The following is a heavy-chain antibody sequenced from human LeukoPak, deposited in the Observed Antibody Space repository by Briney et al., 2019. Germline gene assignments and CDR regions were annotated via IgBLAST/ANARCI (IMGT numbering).Heavy chain of an antibody. CDR1: GGSISRSSYY. Sequence: ASETLSLTCSVSGGSISRSSYYWGWIRQTPGMRLEWIGSIYYRGSTYYKSSLKSRVTISLDTSKNQFSLRLSSVTAADTAVYYCARARHEYIYGYRPNELGHFFDYWGQGTLVTVSS. CDR3: ARARHEYIYGYRPNELGHFFDY. CDR2: IYYRGST. V-gene: IGHV4-39*07. J-gene: IGHJ4*02. D-gene: IGHD5-18*01.